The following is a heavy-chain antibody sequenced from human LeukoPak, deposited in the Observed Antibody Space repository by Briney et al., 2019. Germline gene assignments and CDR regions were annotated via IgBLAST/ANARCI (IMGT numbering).Heavy chain of an antibody. CDR1: GYTFTNYA. CDR2: IRALNGNT. CDR3: ARTVEMATISFGFV. D-gene: IGHD5-24*01. V-gene: IGHV1-18*01. Sequence: ASVKVSCKTSGYTFTNYAISWLRQAPGQGLQWMGWIRALNGNTKFAQKFQGRVTLTTDASTSTAYMELRSLRSDDTAVYYCARTVEMATISFGFVWGQGTLVTVSS. J-gene: IGHJ4*02.